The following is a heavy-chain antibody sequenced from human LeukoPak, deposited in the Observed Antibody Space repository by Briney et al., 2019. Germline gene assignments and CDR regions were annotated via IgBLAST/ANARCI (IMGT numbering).Heavy chain of an antibody. CDR2: ICSGSIT. D-gene: IGHD6-13*01. V-gene: IGHV3-53*05. CDR3: ARDRVAAADVAAEPWFDH. CDR1: GFTLSSNY. J-gene: IGHJ5*02. Sequence: GGSLRLSCSASGFTLSSNYISWLRQAPGKGVEGVAFICSGSITYSGASVQGPFTISRDNLQNTLYLNMNSLRVEDTAVYYCARDRVAAADVAAEPWFDHWGQGTLVTVSS.